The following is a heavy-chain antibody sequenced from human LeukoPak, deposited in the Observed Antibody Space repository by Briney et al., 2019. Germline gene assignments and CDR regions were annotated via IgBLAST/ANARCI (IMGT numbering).Heavy chain of an antibody. CDR2: INSDESST. CDR1: GFTFSSYW. CDR3: ARVDSSGYYLGARSPIDY. J-gene: IGHJ4*02. Sequence: PGGSLRLSCAASGFTFSSYWMHWVRQAPGKGLVWVSRINSDESSTSYADSVKGRFTISRDNAKNTLFLQMNSLRAEDTAVYYCARVDSSGYYLGARSPIDYWGQGTLVTVSS. D-gene: IGHD3-22*01. V-gene: IGHV3-74*01.